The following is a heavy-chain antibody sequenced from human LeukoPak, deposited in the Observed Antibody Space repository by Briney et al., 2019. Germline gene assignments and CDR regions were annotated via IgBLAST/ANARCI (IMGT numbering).Heavy chain of an antibody. CDR1: GFTFSSYG. D-gene: IGHD3-22*01. CDR2: IWYDGSNK. V-gene: IGHV3-33*01. CDR3: ARGEYYYDSYGFDY. Sequence: PGGSLRLSCAASGFTFSSYGMHWVRQAPGKGLEWVAVIWYDGSNKYYADSVKGRFTISRDNSKNTLYLQMNSLRAEDTAVYYCARGEYYYDSYGFDYWGQGTPVTVSS. J-gene: IGHJ4*02.